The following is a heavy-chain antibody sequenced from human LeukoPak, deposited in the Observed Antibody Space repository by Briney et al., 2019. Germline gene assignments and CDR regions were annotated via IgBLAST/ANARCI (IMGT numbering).Heavy chain of an antibody. D-gene: IGHD6-13*01. CDR3: ASSMHSSSWYGYEYFQH. Sequence: SETLSLTCAVYGGSFSGYYWSWIRQPPGKGLEWIGEINRSGSTNYNPSLKSRVTISVDTSKNQFSLKLSSVTAADTAVYYCASSMHSSSWYGYEYFQHWGQGTLVTVSS. J-gene: IGHJ1*01. CDR1: GGSFSGYY. V-gene: IGHV4-34*01. CDR2: INRSGST.